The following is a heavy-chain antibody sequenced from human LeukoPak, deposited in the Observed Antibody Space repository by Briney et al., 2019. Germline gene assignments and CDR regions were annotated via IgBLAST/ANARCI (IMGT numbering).Heavy chain of an antibody. CDR3: ASREITFGGVIADLRGYFDL. CDR1: GFTVSSNE. J-gene: IGHJ2*01. CDR2: ISRGGT. V-gene: IGHV3-38-3*01. Sequence: GGSLRLSCAASGFTVSSNEMSWVRQAPGKGLEWVSSISRGGTYYADSRKGRLTISRDNSKNTLHLQMNSLRAEDTAVYYCASREITFGGVIADLRGYFDLWGRGTLVTVSS. D-gene: IGHD3-16*02.